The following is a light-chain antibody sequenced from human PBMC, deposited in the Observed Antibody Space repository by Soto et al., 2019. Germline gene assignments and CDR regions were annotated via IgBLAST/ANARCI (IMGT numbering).Light chain of an antibody. CDR1: QSISSY. CDR3: QQSYSTPPT. CDR2: AAS. Sequence: DIQMTQSPSSLSASVGERVTITCLASQSISSYLNWYQQKPGKAPHLLIYAASSVQSGVPSRFSGSGSGTDFTLTISSLQPEDFATYYCQQSYSTPPTFGQGTKVDIK. J-gene: IGKJ1*01. V-gene: IGKV1-39*01.